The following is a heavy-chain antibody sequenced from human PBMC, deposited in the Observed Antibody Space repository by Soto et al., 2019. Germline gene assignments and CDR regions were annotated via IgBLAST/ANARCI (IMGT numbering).Heavy chain of an antibody. J-gene: IGHJ6*02. Sequence: PSETLSLTCTVSGGSISSGDYYWSWIRQPPGKGLEWIGYIYHSGSTYYNPSLKSRVTISVDTSKNQFSLKLSSVTAADTAVYYCARARHLRPYYYYAMDVWGQGTTVTVSS. D-gene: IGHD4-17*01. CDR1: GGSISSGDYY. CDR2: IYHSGST. CDR3: ARARHLRPYYYYAMDV. V-gene: IGHV4-30-4*01.